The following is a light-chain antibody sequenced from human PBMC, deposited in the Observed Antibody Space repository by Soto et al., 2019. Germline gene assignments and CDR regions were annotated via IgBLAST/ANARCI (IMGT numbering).Light chain of an antibody. CDR2: DVS. J-gene: IGLJ2*01. CDR3: TSYTSSSTLV. V-gene: IGLV2-14*03. Sequence: QSVLTQPASVSGSPGQSITISCTGTSSDVGGYNYVSWYQHHPGKAPKLMIYDVSHRPSGVSYRFSGSKSGNTASLTISGLQAEDEADYYCTSYTSSSTLVFGGGTQLTVL. CDR1: SSDVGGYNY.